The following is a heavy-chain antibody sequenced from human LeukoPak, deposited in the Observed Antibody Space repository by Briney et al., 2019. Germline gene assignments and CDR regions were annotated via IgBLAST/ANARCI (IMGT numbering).Heavy chain of an antibody. V-gene: IGHV4-59*08. J-gene: IGHJ4*02. D-gene: IGHD2-2*01. CDR2: IYYSGST. Sequence: PSETLSLTCTVSGGSISSYYWSWVRQPPGKGLEWIGYIYYSGSTNYNPSLKSRVTISVDTSKNQFSLKLSSVTAADTAVYYCASGLVVPENYFDYWGQGTLVTVSS. CDR3: ASGLVVPENYFDY. CDR1: GGSISSYY.